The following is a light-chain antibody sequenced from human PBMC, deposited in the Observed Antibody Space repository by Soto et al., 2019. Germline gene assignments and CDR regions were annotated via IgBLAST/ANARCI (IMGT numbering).Light chain of an antibody. CDR1: QSISSY. CDR3: QQSYSSWT. J-gene: IGKJ1*01. CDR2: AAS. V-gene: IGKV1-39*01. Sequence: DIQMTQSPSSLSASVGDRVTITCRASQSISSYLNWYQQKPGKAPKILIYAASSWQSGVPSRFSGSGSRTDFTLTISSLQPEDFATYYCQQSYSSWTFGQGTKVEIK.